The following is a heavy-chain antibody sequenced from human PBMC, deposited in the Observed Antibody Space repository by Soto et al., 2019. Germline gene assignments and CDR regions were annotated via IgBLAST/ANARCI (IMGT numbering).Heavy chain of an antibody. D-gene: IGHD3-16*02. CDR1: GFTFSSYA. CDR2: ISGSGGST. CDR3: ANYPKTMSSYYDYIWGSYRYISGGVFDI. Sequence: EAQLLESGGGLVQPGGSLRLSCAASGFTFSSYAMSWVRQAPGKGLEWVSAISGSGGSTYYADSVKGRFTISRDNSKNTLYLQMNSLRAEDTAVYYCANYPKTMSSYYDYIWGSYRYISGGVFDIWGQGTMVTVSS. J-gene: IGHJ3*02. V-gene: IGHV3-23*01.